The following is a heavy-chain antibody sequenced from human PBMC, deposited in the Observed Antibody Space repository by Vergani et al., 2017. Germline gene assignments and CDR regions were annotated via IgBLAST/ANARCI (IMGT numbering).Heavy chain of an antibody. V-gene: IGHV1-69*12. CDR1: GGTFSSYA. Sequence: QVQLVQSGAEVKKPGSSVKVSCKASGGTFSSYAISWVRQAPGRGLEWMGVIIPIFGTANYAQKFQGRVTITADESTSTAYMELSSLRSEDTAVYYCARDSRALSIVVVPAAHPMDVWGQGTTVTVYS. J-gene: IGHJ6*02. CDR3: ARDSRALSIVVVPAAHPMDV. D-gene: IGHD2-2*01. CDR2: IIPIFGTA.